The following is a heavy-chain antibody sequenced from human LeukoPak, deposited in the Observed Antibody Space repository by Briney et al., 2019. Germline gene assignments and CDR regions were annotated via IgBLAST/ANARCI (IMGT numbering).Heavy chain of an antibody. D-gene: IGHD3-22*01. CDR1: GYTFAGYY. V-gene: IGHV1-2*02. Sequence: ASVKLSCKASGYTFAGYYMHWVRQAPGQGLEWMGWINPNSGGTNYAQKFQGRVTMTRDTSISTAYMELSRLRSDDTAVYYCASSSRYYDSSGYYNDWGQGTLVTVSS. J-gene: IGHJ4*02. CDR2: INPNSGGT. CDR3: ASSSRYYDSSGYYND.